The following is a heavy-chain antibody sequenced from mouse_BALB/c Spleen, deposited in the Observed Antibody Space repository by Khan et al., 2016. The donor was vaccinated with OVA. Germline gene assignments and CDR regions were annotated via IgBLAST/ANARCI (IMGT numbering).Heavy chain of an antibody. Sequence: EVQLQESGAELVKPADSVKFSCTASGFYIKDTYIHWVKQRPEQGLEWIGRIDPPNDDSKYSPKFQDKATLTADTSSNTVYLQLSSLTTEDTAVYYCATLYGEPFAYWGQGTMVSVSA. CDR1: GFYIKDTY. J-gene: IGHJ3*01. V-gene: IGHV14-3*02. CDR3: ATLYGEPFAY. D-gene: IGHD2-13*01. CDR2: IDPPNDDS.